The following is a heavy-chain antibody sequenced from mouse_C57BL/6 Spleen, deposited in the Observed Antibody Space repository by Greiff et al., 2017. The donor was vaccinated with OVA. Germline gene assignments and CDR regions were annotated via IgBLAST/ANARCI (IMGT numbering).Heavy chain of an antibody. CDR1: GYTFTSYW. Sequence: QVQLQQPGAELVRPGSSVKLSCKASGYTFTSYWMDWVKQRPGQGLEWIGNIYPSDSETHYNQKFKDKATLTVDKSSSTAYMQLSSLTSDDSAVYYCARGRGDYFDYWGQGTTLTVSS. CDR2: IYPSDSET. V-gene: IGHV1-61*01. CDR3: ARGRGDYFDY. J-gene: IGHJ2*01.